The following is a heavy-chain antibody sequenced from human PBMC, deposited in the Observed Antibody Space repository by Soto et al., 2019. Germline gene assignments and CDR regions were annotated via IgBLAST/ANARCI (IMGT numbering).Heavy chain of an antibody. V-gene: IGHV1-18*01. D-gene: IGHD3-9*01. CDR3: ARDAYYDILTGYHYYYYGMDV. J-gene: IGHJ6*02. Sequence: QVQLVQSGAEVKKPGASVKVSCKASGYTFTSYGISWVRQAPGQGLEWMGWISAYNGNTNYAQKLQGRVTMTTDTSTSTAYMELRSLRSDDTAVYYCARDAYYDILTGYHYYYYGMDVWGQGITVTVSS. CDR1: GYTFTSYG. CDR2: ISAYNGNT.